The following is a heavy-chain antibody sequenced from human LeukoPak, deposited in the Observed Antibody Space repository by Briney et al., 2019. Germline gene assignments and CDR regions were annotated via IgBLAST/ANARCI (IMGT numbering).Heavy chain of an antibody. CDR1: GFTFSSYG. D-gene: IGHD6-6*01. Sequence: GGSLRLSCAASGFTFSSYGMHWVRQAPGKGLEWVTFIPYDGRKTYDADSVKGRFTISRDNSKNTLYLQMSSLRTEDTAVCYCAREEIEYSSSPFDYWGQGTLVTVSS. V-gene: IGHV3-30*02. CDR3: AREEIEYSSSPFDY. J-gene: IGHJ4*02. CDR2: IPYDGRKT.